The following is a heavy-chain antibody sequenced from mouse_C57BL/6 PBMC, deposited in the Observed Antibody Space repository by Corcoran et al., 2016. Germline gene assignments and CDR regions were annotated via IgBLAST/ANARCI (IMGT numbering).Heavy chain of an antibody. CDR1: GYTFTDYY. Sequence: QVQLQQSGPELVKPGASVKISCKASGYTFTDYYINWVKQRPGQGLEWIGWIFPGSGSTYYNEKFKGKATLTVDKSSSTAYMLLSSLTSEDSAVYFCASYYDYDVWYFDVWGTGTTVTVSS. J-gene: IGHJ1*03. CDR3: ASYYDYDVWYFDV. D-gene: IGHD2-4*01. V-gene: IGHV1-75*01. CDR2: IFPGSGST.